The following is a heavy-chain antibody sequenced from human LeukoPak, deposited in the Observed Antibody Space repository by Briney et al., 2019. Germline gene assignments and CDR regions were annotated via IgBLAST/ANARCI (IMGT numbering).Heavy chain of an antibody. CDR1: GFTFSSYA. J-gene: IGHJ4*02. CDR2: ISGSGDST. CDR3: AKDPFGDY. V-gene: IGHV3-23*01. Sequence: PGGSLRLSCAASGFTFSSYAMSWVRQAPGKGLEWVSGISGSGDSTDYAGSVKGRFTISRDTSKNALYLQMNSLRAEDTAVYYCAKDPFGDYWGQGTLVTVSS. D-gene: IGHD3-16*01.